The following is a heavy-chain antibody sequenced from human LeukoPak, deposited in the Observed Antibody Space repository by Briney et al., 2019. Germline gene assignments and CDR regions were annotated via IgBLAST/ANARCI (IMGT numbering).Heavy chain of an antibody. CDR2: IIPIFGTA. D-gene: IGHD3-9*01. CDR3: ARVSYDILTGYASRGFDP. J-gene: IGHJ5*02. Sequence: SVRVSCKASGGTFSSYAISWVRQAPGQGLEWMGGIIPIFGTANYAQKFQGRVTITADESTSTAYMELSSLRSEDTAVYYCARVSYDILTGYASRGFDPWGQGTLVTVSS. V-gene: IGHV1-69*01. CDR1: GGTFSSYA.